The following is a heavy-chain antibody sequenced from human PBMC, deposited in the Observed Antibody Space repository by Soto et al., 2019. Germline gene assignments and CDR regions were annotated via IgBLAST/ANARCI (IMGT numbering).Heavy chain of an antibody. V-gene: IGHV4-31*03. J-gene: IGHJ4*02. D-gene: IGHD3-22*01. CDR1: GDSIGTGGYY. CDR2: IHYSGNT. CDR3: ATNHDDISGRTPLLFDS. Sequence: QVQLQESGPGLVKPSQTLSLTCTVSGDSIGTGGYYWDWIRQHPGKGPEWIGYIHYSGNTYYNPSLKSRLTISLDTSKNQFSRPLSSVTAADTAVYYCATNHDDISGRTPLLFDSWGQGTLVTVSS.